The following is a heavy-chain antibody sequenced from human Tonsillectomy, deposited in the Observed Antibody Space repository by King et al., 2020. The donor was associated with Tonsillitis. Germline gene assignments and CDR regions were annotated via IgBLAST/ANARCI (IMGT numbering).Heavy chain of an antibody. J-gene: IGHJ4*02. Sequence: VQLVDSGGGLVQPGRSLRLSCAASGFTFSSFGIHWVRQAPGKGLEWVAVVWYDGSIKYYVDSVKGRFTISRDNSKNTVYLQMNSLRAVDTSVYYCARDRGAGMDYWGQGTMVTVSS. CDR1: GFTFSSFG. CDR3: ARDRGAGMDY. V-gene: IGHV3-33*01. CDR2: VWYDGSIK. D-gene: IGHD3-10*01.